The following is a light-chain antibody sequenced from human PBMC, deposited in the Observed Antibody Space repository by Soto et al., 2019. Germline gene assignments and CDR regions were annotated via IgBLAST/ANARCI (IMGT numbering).Light chain of an antibody. V-gene: IGLV2-11*01. CDR2: NVI. CDR3: CSYAGRYTYV. CDR1: SSDVGGYNF. J-gene: IGLJ1*01. Sequence: QSALTQPRSVSGSPGQSVTISCTGTSSDVGGYNFVSWYQHHPGKAPKLMIYNVIQRPSGVPDRFSASKSGNTASLTISWLQAEDEADYYCCSYAGRYTYVFGTGTKLTVL.